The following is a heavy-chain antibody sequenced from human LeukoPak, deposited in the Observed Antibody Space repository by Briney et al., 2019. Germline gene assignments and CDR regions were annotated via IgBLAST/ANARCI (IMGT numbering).Heavy chain of an antibody. V-gene: IGHV1-69*05. CDR1: GGTFSSHA. CDR2: IIPTSGIV. J-gene: IGHJ6*03. CDR3: ARGPQYQLLKALVYYYMDV. D-gene: IGHD2-2*01. Sequence: GSSVKVSCKASGGTFSSHAFAWVRQAPGQGPEWMGGIIPTSGIVNYAQKFQGRVTITTDESTHTAFMELSSLTSDGTAVYFCARGPQYQLLKALVYYYMDVWGEGTTVTVSS.